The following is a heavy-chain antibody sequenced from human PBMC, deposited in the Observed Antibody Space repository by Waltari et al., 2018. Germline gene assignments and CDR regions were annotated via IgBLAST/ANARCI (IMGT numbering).Heavy chain of an antibody. Sequence: TLSLTCTVSGGSISSYYWSWIRQPPGKGLEWIGYIYYSGSTNYNPSLKSRVTISVDTSKNQFSLKLSSVTAADTAVYYCARVNIAARRGGVDYWGQGTLVTVSS. D-gene: IGHD6-6*01. CDR2: IYYSGST. J-gene: IGHJ4*02. CDR3: ARVNIAARRGGVDY. CDR1: GGSISSYY. V-gene: IGHV4-59*01.